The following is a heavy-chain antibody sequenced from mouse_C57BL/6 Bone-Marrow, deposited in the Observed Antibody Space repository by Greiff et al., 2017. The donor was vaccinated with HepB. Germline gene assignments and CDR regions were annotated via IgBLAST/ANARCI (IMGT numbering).Heavy chain of an antibody. CDR2: INPNNGGT. Sequence: EVQLQQSGPELVKPGASVKISCKASGYTFTDYYMNWVKQSHGKSLEWIGDINPNNGGTSYNQKFKGKATLTVDKSSSTAYMELRSLTSEDSAVYYCARGENYGNYLYWGQGTTLTVSS. CDR3: ARGENYGNYLY. V-gene: IGHV1-26*01. J-gene: IGHJ2*01. CDR1: GYTFTDYY. D-gene: IGHD2-1*01.